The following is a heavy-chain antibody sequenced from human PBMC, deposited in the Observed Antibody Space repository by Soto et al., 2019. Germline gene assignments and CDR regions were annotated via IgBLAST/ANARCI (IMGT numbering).Heavy chain of an antibody. J-gene: IGHJ4*02. Sequence: PGESLKISCKGSGYSFAGSWITWVRQKPGKGLEWMGRIDPSDSQTYYSPSFRGHVTISVTKSITTVFLQWSSLRASDTAMYYCARQIYDSDTGPNFQYYFDSWGQGTPVTVSS. V-gene: IGHV5-10-1*01. CDR3: ARQIYDSDTGPNFQYYFDS. D-gene: IGHD3-22*01. CDR2: IDPSDSQT. CDR1: GYSFAGSW.